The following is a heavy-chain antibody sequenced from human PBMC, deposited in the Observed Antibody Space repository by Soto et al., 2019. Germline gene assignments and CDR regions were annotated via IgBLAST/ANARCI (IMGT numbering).Heavy chain of an antibody. D-gene: IGHD1-26*01. CDR3: ARIRRSGSYFDY. Sequence: CCPTLGNATKPLTLTCTFSGFSLSTSGMCVSWIRQPPGKALEWLALIDWDDDKYYSTSLKTRLTISKDTSKNQVVLTMTNMDPVDTATYYCARIRRSGSYFDYWGQGTLVTVSS. CDR1: GFSLSTSGMC. CDR2: IDWDDDK. V-gene: IGHV2-70*01. J-gene: IGHJ4*02.